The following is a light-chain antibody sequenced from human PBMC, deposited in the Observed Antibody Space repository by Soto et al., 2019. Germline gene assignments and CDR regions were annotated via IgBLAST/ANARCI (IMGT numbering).Light chain of an antibody. V-gene: IGLV2-18*02. J-gene: IGLJ2*01. CDR1: SSDVGSYNR. CDR2: EVS. Sequence: QSALTQPPSVSGSPGQSVTISCTGTSSDVGSYNRVYWYQQPPGTAPKLMIYEVSNRPSGVPDRFSGSKSGNTASLTISGLQAEDEADYYCSSYTSSSTVVVFGGGTKLTVL. CDR3: SSYTSSSTVVV.